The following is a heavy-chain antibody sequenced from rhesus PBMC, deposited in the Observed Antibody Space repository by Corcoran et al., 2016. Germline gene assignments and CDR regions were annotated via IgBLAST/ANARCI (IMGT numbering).Heavy chain of an antibody. CDR2: ITYSGRT. CDR3: ARDGREYFEF. D-gene: IGHD1-44*02. Sequence: QVQLQESGPGLVKPSETLSLTCAVSGGSISSGYYYWNWIRQPPGKGLEWIGYITYSGRTTTNPSLKSRVTISRDTSKTQFSLKLSSVTAAGTAVYYCARDGREYFEFWGQGALVTVSS. CDR1: GGSISSGYYY. J-gene: IGHJ1*01. V-gene: IGHV4-122*02.